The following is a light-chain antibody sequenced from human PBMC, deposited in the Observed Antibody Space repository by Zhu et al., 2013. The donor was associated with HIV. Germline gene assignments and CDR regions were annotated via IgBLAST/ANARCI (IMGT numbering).Light chain of an antibody. Sequence: EIVMTQSPATLSESPGERATLSCRASQGVSSNLAWYQQKPGQAPRLLIYGASTRATGIPARFSGSGSGTEFTLTISSLQSEDFAVYYCQQYHDWPPITFGQGTRLEIK. CDR1: QGVSSN. CDR2: GAS. CDR3: QQYHDWPPIT. J-gene: IGKJ5*01. V-gene: IGKV3-15*01.